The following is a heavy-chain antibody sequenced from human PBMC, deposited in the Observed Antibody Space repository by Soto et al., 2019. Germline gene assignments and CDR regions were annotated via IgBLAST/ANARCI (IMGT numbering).Heavy chain of an antibody. CDR3: ARENGGKVGYFDY. J-gene: IGHJ4*02. V-gene: IGHV4-30-4*01. CDR2: IYYSGST. CDR1: GGSISSGDYY. Sequence: QVQLQESGPGLVKPSQTLSLTCTVSGGSISSGDYYWSWIRQPPGKGLEWIGYIYYSGSTYYNPSLKSRVTISVDTSKNQCSLKRSSVTAADTAVYYCARENGGKVGYFDYWGQGTLVTGSS. D-gene: IGHD2-15*01.